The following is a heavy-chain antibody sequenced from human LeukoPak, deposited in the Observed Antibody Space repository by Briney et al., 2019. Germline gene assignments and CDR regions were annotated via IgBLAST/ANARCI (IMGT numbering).Heavy chain of an antibody. D-gene: IGHD2-2*01. CDR1: GFTFSSYG. V-gene: IGHV3-23*01. CDR3: AKGGLYHADY. Sequence: WGSLSLSCAASGFTFSSYGMIWVRQAPGKGLEWVSSISSGGSTYYADSVKGRFTISRDNSKNTLYLQINSLRAEDTAVYYSAKGGLYHADYWGQGTLGNVSS. J-gene: IGHJ4*02. CDR2: ISSGGST.